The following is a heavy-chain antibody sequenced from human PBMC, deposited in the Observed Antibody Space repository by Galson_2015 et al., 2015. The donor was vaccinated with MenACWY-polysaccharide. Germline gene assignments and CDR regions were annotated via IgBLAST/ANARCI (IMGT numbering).Heavy chain of an antibody. CDR3: AKASRSCSSSRCYVHYLDY. V-gene: IGHV3-43*02. CDR1: GVSCGCYA. J-gene: IGHJ4*02. Sequence: CLSLSCEADGVSCGCYAMRWGRQGPVEGLVWVSLIRGIGTRTDYAVSVKGRFTFYTDNRQKSLGLRMDSLRTEDTAFYYCAKASRSCSSSRCYVHYLDYWGQGTLVTVSS. CDR2: IRGIGTRT. D-gene: IGHD2-2*01.